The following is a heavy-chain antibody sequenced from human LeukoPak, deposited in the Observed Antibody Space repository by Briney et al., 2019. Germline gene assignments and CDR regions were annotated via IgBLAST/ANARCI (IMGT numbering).Heavy chain of an antibody. J-gene: IGHJ5*02. Sequence: ASVKVSCKASGYTFTSYGISWVRQAPGQGLEWMGWISAYNGNTNYAQKLQGRVTMTTDTSTSTAYMELRSLRSEDTAVYYCARGIVVVVSATPNWFDPWGQGTLVTVSS. D-gene: IGHD2-15*01. CDR2: ISAYNGNT. CDR3: ARGIVVVVSATPNWFDP. CDR1: GYTFTSYG. V-gene: IGHV1-18*01.